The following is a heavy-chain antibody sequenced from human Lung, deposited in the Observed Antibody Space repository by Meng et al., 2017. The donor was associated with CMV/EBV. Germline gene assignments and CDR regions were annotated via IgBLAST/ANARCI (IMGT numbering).Heavy chain of an antibody. CDR2: IYSGGHR. CDR3: ARAGTSSGAFDI. V-gene: IGHV3-53*01. J-gene: IGHJ3*02. D-gene: IGHD6-6*01. CDR1: EFNVTSTY. Sequence: GESLKISCAASEFNVTSTYMNWVRQAPGKGLEWVSVIYSGGHRYYAGSVKGRFTISRDNSKNTLHLQMNSLRAEDTAMYYCARAGTSSGAFDIWGQGTMV.